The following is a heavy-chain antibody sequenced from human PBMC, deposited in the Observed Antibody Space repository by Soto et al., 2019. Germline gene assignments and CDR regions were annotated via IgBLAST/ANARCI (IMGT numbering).Heavy chain of an antibody. Sequence: ESGGGVVQPGRSLRLSCAASGFTFSSYGMHWVRQAPGKGLEWVAVISYDGSNKYYADSVKGRFTISRDNSKNTLYLQMNSLRAEDTAVYYCARDIVVVPAAIPLNGMDVWGQGTTVTVSS. CDR3: ARDIVVVPAAIPLNGMDV. CDR1: GFTFSSYG. V-gene: IGHV3-30*03. CDR2: ISYDGSNK. J-gene: IGHJ6*02. D-gene: IGHD2-2*02.